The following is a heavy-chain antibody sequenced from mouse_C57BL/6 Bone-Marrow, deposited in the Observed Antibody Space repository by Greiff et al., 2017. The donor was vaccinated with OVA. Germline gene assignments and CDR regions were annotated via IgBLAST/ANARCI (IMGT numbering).Heavy chain of an antibody. V-gene: IGHV3-6*01. CDR3: ARLRYYGSTDY. Sequence: EVKLQESGPGLVKPSQSLSLTCSVTGYSITSGYYWNWIRQFPGNKLEWMGYIRYDGSNNYNPSLKNRISITRDTSKNQFVLKLNSVTTEDTATYYCARLRYYGSTDYWGQGTTLTVSS. CDR2: IRYDGSN. J-gene: IGHJ2*01. D-gene: IGHD1-1*01. CDR1: GYSITSGYY.